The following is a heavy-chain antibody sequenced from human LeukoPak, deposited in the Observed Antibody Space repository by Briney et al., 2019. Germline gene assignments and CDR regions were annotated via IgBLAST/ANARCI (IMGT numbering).Heavy chain of an antibody. CDR2: IYYSGST. CDR3: ARVKVATITVDY. V-gene: IGHV4-31*03. Sequence: SQTLSLTCTVSGGSISSGGYYWSWIRQHPGKGLGWIGYIYYSGSTYYNPSLKSRVTISVDTSKNQFSLKLSSVTAADTAVYYCARVKVATITVDYWGQGTLVTVSS. J-gene: IGHJ4*02. CDR1: GGSISSGGYY. D-gene: IGHD5-12*01.